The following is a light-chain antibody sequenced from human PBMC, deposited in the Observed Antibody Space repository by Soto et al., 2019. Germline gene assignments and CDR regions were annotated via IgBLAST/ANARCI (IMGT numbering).Light chain of an antibody. V-gene: IGKV1-5*03. Sequence: DIQMTQSPSTLSASVGDRVTITCRASQSISSWLAWYQQKSGMAPKLLIYKASTLDSGVPSTFSGSGSGTEFALTIGSLQPDDFATYYGQQYSRYSLTFGGGTKVESK. CDR2: KAS. CDR3: QQYSRYSLT. CDR1: QSISSW. J-gene: IGKJ4*01.